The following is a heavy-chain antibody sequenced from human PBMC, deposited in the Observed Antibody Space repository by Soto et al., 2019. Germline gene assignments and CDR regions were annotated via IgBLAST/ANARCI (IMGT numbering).Heavy chain of an antibody. CDR1: GYTLTELS. CDR2: FDPEDGET. V-gene: IGHV1-24*01. CDR3: ATVTPRSAGVSYYGMDV. Sequence: QVQLVQSGAEVKKPGASVKVSCKVSGYTLTELSMHWVRQAPGKGLEWMGGFDPEDGETIYAQKFQGRVTMTEDTSTDTAYMELSSLRSEDTGVYYCATVTPRSAGVSYYGMDVWGQGTTVTVSS. J-gene: IGHJ6*02.